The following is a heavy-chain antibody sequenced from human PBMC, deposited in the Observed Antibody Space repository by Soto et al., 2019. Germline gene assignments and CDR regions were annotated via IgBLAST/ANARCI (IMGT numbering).Heavy chain of an antibody. Sequence: QLQLQESGPGLVKPSETLSLTCTVSGGSISSSSYYWGWIRQPPGKGLEWIGSSYYSGSTYYNPSLKSRVTISVDTSKNQFSLKLSSVTAADTAVYYCARHIVVVPAAIWFDPWGQGTLVTVSS. V-gene: IGHV4-39*01. J-gene: IGHJ5*02. D-gene: IGHD2-2*01. CDR2: SYYSGST. CDR3: ARHIVVVPAAIWFDP. CDR1: GGSISSSSYY.